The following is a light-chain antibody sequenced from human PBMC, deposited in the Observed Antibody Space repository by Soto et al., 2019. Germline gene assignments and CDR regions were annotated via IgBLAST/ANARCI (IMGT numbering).Light chain of an antibody. CDR3: QQDNVWPPLT. V-gene: IGKV3-15*01. CDR2: DAS. CDR1: QSVNSN. J-gene: IGKJ4*01. Sequence: EIVMTQSPATLSVSPGERATLSCRASQSVNSNLAWYRQKTGQAPRRLSSDASTRATGVPARFSGSGSGTEFTLTISSLQAEDSGIYYCQQDNVWPPLTFGGGTKVEIK.